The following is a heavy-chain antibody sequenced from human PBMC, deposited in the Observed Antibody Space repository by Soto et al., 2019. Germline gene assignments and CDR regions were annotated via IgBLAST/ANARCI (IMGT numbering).Heavy chain of an antibody. D-gene: IGHD2-15*01. CDR1: GFTLNHYV. J-gene: IGHJ6*02. CDR3: ARGGHILVVVSDPGYYLIDV. Sequence: QVQLVESGGGVVQPGRSLRLSCAASGFTLNHYVLYWVRQAPGQGLEWVALISYDVSNKYYADSVKVRFTIYRDNSKNTLYLQMNSRRAEETAVYYCARGGHILVVVSDPGYYLIDVWGQGTTVTVSS. CDR2: ISYDVSNK. V-gene: IGHV3-30-3*01.